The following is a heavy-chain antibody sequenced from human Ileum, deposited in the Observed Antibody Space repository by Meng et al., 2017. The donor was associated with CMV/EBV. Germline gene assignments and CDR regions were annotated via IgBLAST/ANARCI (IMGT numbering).Heavy chain of an antibody. CDR1: GFTFRSHG. D-gene: IGHD1-1*01. Sequence: GESLKISCVASGFTFRSHGMHWVRQVPGKGLEWVAVIWYDGSDKYYADSVRGRFTISRDDSKSIAYLQMNSLKTEDTAVYYCTRDEANWNFMDLGYWGQGTLVTVSS. CDR2: IWYDGSDK. CDR3: TRDEANWNFMDLGY. J-gene: IGHJ4*02. V-gene: IGHV3-33*01.